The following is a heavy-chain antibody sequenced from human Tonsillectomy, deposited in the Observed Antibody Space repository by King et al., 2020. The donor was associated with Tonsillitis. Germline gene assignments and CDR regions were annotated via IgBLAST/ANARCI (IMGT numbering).Heavy chain of an antibody. J-gene: IGHJ4*02. CDR1: GFTFDDYT. CDR2: ISLDGGST. CDR3: ATDDRRWLRSSCIDY. V-gene: IGHV3-43*01. D-gene: IGHD5-24*01. Sequence: VQLVESGGVVVQPGGSLRLSCAASGFTFDDYTMHWVRQAPGKGLEWVSLISLDGGSTYYADSVKGRFTISRDNSKNSLYLQMNSLRTEDTALYYCATDDRRWLRSSCIDYWGQGTLVTVSS.